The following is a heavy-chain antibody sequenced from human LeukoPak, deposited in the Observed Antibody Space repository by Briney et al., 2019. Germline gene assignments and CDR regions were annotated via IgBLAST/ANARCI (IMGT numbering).Heavy chain of an antibody. Sequence: GGSLRLSCAASGFTFSNYGMHWVRQAPGKGLEWVAVISYDGSNRYYADSVKGRFTISRDNSKNTLYLQMNSLRAEDTAVYYCAAITMIVVDHFDYWGQGTLVTVSS. V-gene: IGHV3-30*03. D-gene: IGHD3-22*01. CDR3: AAITMIVVDHFDY. CDR1: GFTFSNYG. CDR2: ISYDGSNR. J-gene: IGHJ4*02.